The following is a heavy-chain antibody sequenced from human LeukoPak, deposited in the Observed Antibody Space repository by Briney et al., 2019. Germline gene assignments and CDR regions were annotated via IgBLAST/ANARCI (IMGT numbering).Heavy chain of an antibody. D-gene: IGHD6-13*01. J-gene: IGHJ4*02. V-gene: IGHV1-18*01. CDR3: ARDKRSGSYYFDY. CDR1: GYTFTSYG. CDR2: ISTYNANT. Sequence: ASVKVSCKASGYTFTSYGISWVRQAPGQGLEWMGWISTYNANTNYTQKLQGRVTMTTDTSTSTAYMELRNLRSDGTAVYYCARDKRSGSYYFDYWGQGTLVTVSP.